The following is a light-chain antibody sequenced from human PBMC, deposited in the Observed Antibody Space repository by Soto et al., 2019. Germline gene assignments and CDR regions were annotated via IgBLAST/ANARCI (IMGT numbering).Light chain of an antibody. CDR2: GAS. CDR3: QQYGTPIT. Sequence: EIVLTQSPGTLSLSPGERATLSCRASQTVSGTYFGWYQQKRGQAPRLLIYGASSRATGIPDRFSGSGSGKEFTLTISRLEPEDFAVYYCQQYGTPITFGQGTRLEMK. J-gene: IGKJ5*01. CDR1: QTVSGTY. V-gene: IGKV3-20*01.